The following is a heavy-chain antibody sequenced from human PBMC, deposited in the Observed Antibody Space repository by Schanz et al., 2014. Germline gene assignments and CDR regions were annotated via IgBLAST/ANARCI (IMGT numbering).Heavy chain of an antibody. CDR3: ARDRGHGDLPGDI. Sequence: QLQLQESGPGLVKPSQTLPLTCTVSGGSVGSGGDYWSGIRQHPGKGLEWIGFISYSGSTYYNPSLKSRVTISVDTSKNQFSLNLSSATAADTAVYYCARDRGHGDLPGDIWGQGTMVTVSS. J-gene: IGHJ3*02. D-gene: IGHD4-17*01. CDR2: ISYSGST. CDR1: GGSVGSGGDY. V-gene: IGHV4-31*03.